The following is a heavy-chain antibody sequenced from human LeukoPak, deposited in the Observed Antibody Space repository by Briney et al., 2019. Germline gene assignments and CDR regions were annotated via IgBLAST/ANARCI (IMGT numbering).Heavy chain of an antibody. V-gene: IGHV4-39*01. J-gene: IGHJ4*02. CDR1: GGSISSSNYY. D-gene: IGHD6-19*01. CDR3: ARHASVDGNWPRPLDY. CDR2: IYYSGSA. Sequence: SETLSLTCTVSGGSISSSNYYWGWIRQPPGKGLEWIGNIYYSGSAYYKPSLKTRVTISVDTSKNQFSLKLTSVTAADTAVYYCARHASVDGNWPRPLDYWGQGSLVTVSS.